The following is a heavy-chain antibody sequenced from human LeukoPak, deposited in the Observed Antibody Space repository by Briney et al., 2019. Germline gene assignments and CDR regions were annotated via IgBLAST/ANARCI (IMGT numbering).Heavy chain of an antibody. V-gene: IGHV1-69*13. CDR3: ARDISVAAAGTMAFDY. CDR1: GGTFSSYA. Sequence: ASVKVSCKASGGTFSSYASSWVRQAPGQGLEWMGGIIPIFGTANYAQKFQGRVAITADESTSTAYMELSSLRSEDTAVYYCARDISVAAAGTMAFDYWGQGTLVTVSS. J-gene: IGHJ4*02. CDR2: IIPIFGTA. D-gene: IGHD6-13*01.